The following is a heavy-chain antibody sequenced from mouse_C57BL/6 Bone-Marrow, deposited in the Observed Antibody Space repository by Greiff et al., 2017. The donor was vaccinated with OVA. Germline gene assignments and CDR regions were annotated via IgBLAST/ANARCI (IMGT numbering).Heavy chain of an antibody. CDR3: ARKNYDGYYGY. D-gene: IGHD2-3*01. V-gene: IGHV1-69*01. Sequence: QVQLQQPGAELVMPGASVKLSCKASGYTLTSYWMHWVKQRPGQGLEWIGEIDPSDSYTNYNQKFKGKSTLTVDKSSSTAYMQLSSLTSEDSAVYYCARKNYDGYYGYWGQGTTLTVSS. CDR2: IDPSDSYT. CDR1: GYTLTSYW. J-gene: IGHJ2*01.